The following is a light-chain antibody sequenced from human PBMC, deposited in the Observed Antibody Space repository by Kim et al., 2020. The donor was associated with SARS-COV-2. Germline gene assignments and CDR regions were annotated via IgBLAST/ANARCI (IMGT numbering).Light chain of an antibody. Sequence: LNCTLRGCIEVGIYMIYWYQQKPGTPPQYLLRYKSDTDKEQGSGVPISFSRSKGASANAGILLISGLQSEDEADYFCMIWYSSAWVFGGGTKLTVL. CDR1: GCIEVGIYM. CDR2: YKSDTDK. CDR3: MIWYSSAWV. V-gene: IGLV5-45*01. J-gene: IGLJ3*02.